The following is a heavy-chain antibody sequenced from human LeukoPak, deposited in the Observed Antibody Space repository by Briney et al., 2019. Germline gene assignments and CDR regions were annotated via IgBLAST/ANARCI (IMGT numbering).Heavy chain of an antibody. D-gene: IGHD6-6*01. CDR3: AREHRSSKYFDS. CDR2: GLHTGNT. J-gene: IGHJ4*02. CDR1: GGSIAVNHYY. V-gene: IGHV4-39*02. Sequence: SGTLSLTCSVSGGSIAVNHYYWGWIRQPPGKGLEWIGSGLHTGNTYSNPSLRSRVTISVDTSKNEFSLKMNSVTAADTAVYYCAREHRSSKYFDSWGQGALMIVSS.